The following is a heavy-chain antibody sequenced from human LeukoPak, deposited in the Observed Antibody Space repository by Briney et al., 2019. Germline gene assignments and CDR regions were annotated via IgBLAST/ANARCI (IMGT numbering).Heavy chain of an antibody. CDR1: GFTFSSYA. Sequence: GGSLRLSCAASGFTFSSYAMSWVRQAPGKGLEWVSAISGSGGSTYYADSVKGRFTISRDNSKNTLYLQMNSLRAEDTAVYYCAKDYHTIFGVFDAFDIWGQGTMVTVSS. D-gene: IGHD3-3*01. CDR2: ISGSGGST. CDR3: AKDYHTIFGVFDAFDI. V-gene: IGHV3-23*01. J-gene: IGHJ3*02.